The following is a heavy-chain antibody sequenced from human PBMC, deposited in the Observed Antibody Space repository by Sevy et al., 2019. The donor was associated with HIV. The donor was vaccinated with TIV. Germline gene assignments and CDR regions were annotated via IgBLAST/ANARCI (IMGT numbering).Heavy chain of an antibody. V-gene: IGHV4-61*01. Sequence: SETLSLTCTVSGGSVSSGNSYWSWIRQPPGKGLEWIGYISYNGSTNYNPSLKGRVTISVDTSKNQLSLRLSSLTAADTAIYYCVRDRIAAAGGYFDYWGQGTLVTVSS. D-gene: IGHD6-13*01. J-gene: IGHJ4*02. CDR2: ISYNGST. CDR1: GGSVSSGNSY. CDR3: VRDRIAAAGGYFDY.